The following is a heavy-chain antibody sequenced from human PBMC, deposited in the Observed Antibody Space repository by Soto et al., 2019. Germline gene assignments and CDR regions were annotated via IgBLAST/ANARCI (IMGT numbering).Heavy chain of an antibody. CDR2: ISHNGGYT. V-gene: IGHV3-11*06. D-gene: IGHD3-10*01. Sequence: GGSLRLSCTASGFSFSSFYLSWIRQAPGKRPEWVSYISHNGGYTDYADTVKGRFTISRDNAKNSLYLQMTSLRAEDTAVYYCXRDRGFYYFNKDNWFDPWGQGTLVTVSS. CDR1: GFSFSSFY. CDR3: XRDRGFYYFNKDNWFDP. J-gene: IGHJ5*02.